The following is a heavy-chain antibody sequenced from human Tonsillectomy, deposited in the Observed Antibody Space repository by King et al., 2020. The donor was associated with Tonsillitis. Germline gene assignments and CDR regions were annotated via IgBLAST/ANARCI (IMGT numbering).Heavy chain of an antibody. Sequence: VQLQESGPGLVKPSETLSLTCTVSGGSISSYYWSWIRQPPGKGLEWIGYIYYSGSTNYNPSLNSQVTISVDTSKNQFSLKLSSVTAADTAVYFCARGPNWESYFDYWGQGTLVSVSS. CDR1: GGSISSYY. CDR2: IYYSGST. J-gene: IGHJ4*02. D-gene: IGHD7-27*01. CDR3: ARGPNWESYFDY. V-gene: IGHV4-59*01.